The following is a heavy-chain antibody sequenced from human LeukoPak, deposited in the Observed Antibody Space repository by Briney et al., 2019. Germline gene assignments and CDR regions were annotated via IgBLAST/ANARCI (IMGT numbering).Heavy chain of an antibody. CDR3: ARVVGATSSNWFDP. V-gene: IGHV3-53*01. CDR2: IYSGGST. CDR1: GFAVSSNY. Sequence: GGSLRLSCAASGFAVSSNYMSWVRQAPGKGLECVSVIYSGGSTYYADSVKGRFTISRDNSKNTLYLQMNSLRAEDTAVYYCARVVGATSSNWFDPWGQGTLVTVSS. J-gene: IGHJ5*02. D-gene: IGHD1-26*01.